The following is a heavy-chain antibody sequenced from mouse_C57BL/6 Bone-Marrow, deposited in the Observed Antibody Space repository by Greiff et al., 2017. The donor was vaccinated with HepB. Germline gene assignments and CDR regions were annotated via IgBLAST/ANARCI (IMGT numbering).Heavy chain of an antibody. CDR2: INYDGSST. D-gene: IGHD2-1*01. CDR3: ARDGADGNDY. J-gene: IGHJ2*01. CDR1: GFTFSDYY. Sequence: DVHLVESEGGLVQPGRSMKLSCTASGFTFSDYYMAWVRQVPEKGLEWVANINYDGSSTYYLDSLKSRFIISRDNAKNILYLQMSSLKSEDTATYYCARDGADGNDYWGQGTTLTVSS. V-gene: IGHV5-16*01.